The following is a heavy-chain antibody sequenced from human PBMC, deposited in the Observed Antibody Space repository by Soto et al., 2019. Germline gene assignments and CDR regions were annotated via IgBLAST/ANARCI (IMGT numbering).Heavy chain of an antibody. CDR2: INPSDGST. CDR1: GYTFTKYY. CDR3: GRDIYVSTAAAGPDY. V-gene: IGHV1-46*01. J-gene: IGHJ4*02. D-gene: IGHD6-13*01. Sequence: QVQLVQSGAEVKKPGASVKVSCKASGYTFTKYYMHWVRQAPGQGLEWMGVINPSDGSTAFAKNFQGRITMTRDTSTSTVYMELNSLRSEDTAVYYCGRDIYVSTAAAGPDYWGQGTLVTVSS.